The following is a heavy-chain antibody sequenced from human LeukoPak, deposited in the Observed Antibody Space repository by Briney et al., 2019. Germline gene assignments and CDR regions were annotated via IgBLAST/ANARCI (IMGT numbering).Heavy chain of an antibody. Sequence: SETLSLTCAVSGGSISSGGYSWSWIRQPPGKGLEWIGYIYHSGSTYYNPSLKSRVTISVDRSKNQFSLKLSSVTAADTAVYYCAREGGQIDPWGQGTLVTVSS. CDR3: AREGGQIDP. CDR1: GGSISSGGYS. V-gene: IGHV4-30-2*01. J-gene: IGHJ5*02. CDR2: IYHSGST.